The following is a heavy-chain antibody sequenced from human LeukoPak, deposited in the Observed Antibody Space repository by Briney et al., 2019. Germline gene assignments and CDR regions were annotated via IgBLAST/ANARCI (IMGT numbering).Heavy chain of an antibody. CDR1: GYTFTGYY. V-gene: IGHV1-2*02. D-gene: IGHD3-10*01. J-gene: IGHJ4*02. Sequence: ASVKVSCKASGYTFTGYYMHWVRQAPGQGLEWMGWINPNSGGTNYAQKFQGRVTMTRDTSISTAYMELSRLRSDDTAVYYCATRGDYGSGANDYWGQGTLVTVSS. CDR2: INPNSGGT. CDR3: ATRGDYGSGANDY.